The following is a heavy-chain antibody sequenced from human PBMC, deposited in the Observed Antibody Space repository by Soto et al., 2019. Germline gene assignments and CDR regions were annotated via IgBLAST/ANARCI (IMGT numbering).Heavy chain of an antibody. Sequence: KSSETLSLTCTVSGGSISSSSYYWGWIRQPPGKGLEWIGSIYYSGSTYYNPSLKSRVTISVDTSKNQFSLKLSSVTAADTAVYYCARHPNLDIVVVPAATPSIWFDPWGQGTLVTVSS. D-gene: IGHD2-2*01. V-gene: IGHV4-39*01. CDR2: IYYSGST. CDR1: GGSISSSSYY. CDR3: ARHPNLDIVVVPAATPSIWFDP. J-gene: IGHJ5*02.